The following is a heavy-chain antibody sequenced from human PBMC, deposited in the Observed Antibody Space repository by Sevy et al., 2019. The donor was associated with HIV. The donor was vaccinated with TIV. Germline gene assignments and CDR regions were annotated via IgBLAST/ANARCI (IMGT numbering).Heavy chain of an antibody. Sequence: SETLSLTCTVSGGSISSYYWSWIRQPPGKGLEWIAYMYYSGITNYSPSLKSRLTISIDTSKNHFSLKLRSVTAADPAVYYCARMNYSASAPGSWFDPWGQGTLVTVSS. CDR2: MYYSGIT. CDR3: ARMNYSASAPGSWFDP. CDR1: GGSISSYY. D-gene: IGHD1-26*01. J-gene: IGHJ5*02. V-gene: IGHV4-59*01.